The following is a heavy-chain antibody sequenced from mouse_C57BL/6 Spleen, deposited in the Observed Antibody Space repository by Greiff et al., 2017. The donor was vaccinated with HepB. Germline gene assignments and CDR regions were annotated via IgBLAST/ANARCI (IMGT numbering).Heavy chain of an antibody. CDR3: ARWGITTGPYYAMDY. D-gene: IGHD1-1*01. V-gene: IGHV1-39*01. CDR1: GYSFTDYN. CDR2: INPNYGTT. Sequence: EVKLMESGPELVKPGASVKISCKASGYSFTDYNMNWVKQSNGKSLEWIGVINPNYGTTSYNQKFKGKATLTVDQSSSTAYMQLNSLTSEDSAVYYCARWGITTGPYYAMDYWGQGTSVTVSS. J-gene: IGHJ4*01.